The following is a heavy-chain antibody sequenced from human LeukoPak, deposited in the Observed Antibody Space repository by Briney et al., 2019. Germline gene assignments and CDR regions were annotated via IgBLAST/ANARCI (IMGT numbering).Heavy chain of an antibody. D-gene: IGHD3-10*01. CDR2: ISYDGSNK. CDR3: AKSDIGLWFGGLFDY. Sequence: GRSLRLSCAASGFTFSSYAMHWVRQAPGKGLEWVAVISYDGSNKYYADSVKGRFTISRDNSKNTLYLQMNSLRAEDTAVYYCAKSDIGLWFGGLFDYWGQGTLVTVSS. CDR1: GFTFSSYA. J-gene: IGHJ4*02. V-gene: IGHV3-30-3*02.